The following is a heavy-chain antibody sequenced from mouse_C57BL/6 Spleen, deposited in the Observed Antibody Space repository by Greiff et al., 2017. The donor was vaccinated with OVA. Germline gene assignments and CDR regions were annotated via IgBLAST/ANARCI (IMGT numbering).Heavy chain of an antibody. CDR1: GYAFTNYL. CDR2: INPGSGGT. Sequence: VKLMESGAELVRPGTSVKVSCKASGYAFTNYLIEWVKQRPGQGLEWIGVINPGSGGTNYNEKFKGKATLTADKSSSTAYMQLSSLTSEDSAVYFCARRGTTVVATGAMDYWGQGTSVTVSS. CDR3: ARRGTTVVATGAMDY. J-gene: IGHJ4*01. D-gene: IGHD1-1*01. V-gene: IGHV1-54*01.